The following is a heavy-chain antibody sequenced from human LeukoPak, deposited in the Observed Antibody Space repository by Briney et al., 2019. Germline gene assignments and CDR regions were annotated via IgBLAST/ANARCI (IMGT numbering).Heavy chain of an antibody. V-gene: IGHV1-24*01. CDR1: GGTFSSYA. J-gene: IGHJ3*02. Sequence: GASVKVSCKASGGTFSSYAISWVRQAPGQGLVWMGGFDPEDGETIYAQKFQGRVTMTEDTSTDTAYMELSSLRSEDTAVYYCARGGPAPHRITLIVVASSTDAFDIWDQGTMVTVSS. D-gene: IGHD3-22*01. CDR2: FDPEDGET. CDR3: ARGGPAPHRITLIVVASSTDAFDI.